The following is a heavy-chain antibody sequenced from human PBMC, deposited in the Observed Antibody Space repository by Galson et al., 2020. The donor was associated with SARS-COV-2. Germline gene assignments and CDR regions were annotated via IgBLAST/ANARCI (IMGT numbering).Heavy chain of an antibody. V-gene: IGHV4-39*07. CDR3: ARVGGCSGGSCYSPQYFDY. D-gene: IGHD2-15*01. CDR2: IYYTGST. CDR1: SGSISTTSYY. Sequence: SETLSLTCTVYSGSISTTSYYWGWIRQPPGKGLEWIGSIYYTGSTYSNPSLKSRVIISVDTSKNQFSLKLNSVTAADTAVYYCARVGGCSGGSCYSPQYFDYWGQGTLVTVSS. J-gene: IGHJ4*02.